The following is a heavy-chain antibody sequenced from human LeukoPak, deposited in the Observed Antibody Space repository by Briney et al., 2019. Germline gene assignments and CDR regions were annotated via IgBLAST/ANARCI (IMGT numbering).Heavy chain of an antibody. D-gene: IGHD1-26*01. Sequence: PGGSLRLSCAASEFTLRSYSMHWVRQAPGKGLEWVSYISTSSTYIYYADLVRGRFSISRDNAKNSLYLHMNSLKADDTAVYYCARDASGSSIGLIDFGGQGTLVTVSS. CDR1: EFTLRSYS. CDR3: ARDASGSSIGLIDF. CDR2: ISTSSTYI. V-gene: IGHV3-21*01. J-gene: IGHJ4*02.